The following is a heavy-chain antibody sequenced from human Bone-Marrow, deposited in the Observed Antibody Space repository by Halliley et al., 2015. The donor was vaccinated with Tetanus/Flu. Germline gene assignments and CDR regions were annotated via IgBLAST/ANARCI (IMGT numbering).Heavy chain of an antibody. CDR3: AKAQGWRGLMYHINRDY. CDR2: ITWNSGAI. V-gene: IGHV3-9*01. D-gene: IGHD3-16*01. J-gene: IGHJ4*02. CDR1: GFNFHDYA. Sequence: CAVSGFNFHDYAMHWVRQRPGKGLEWVSGITWNSGAISYADSVKGRFTISRDNNSVSLQMNSLRPEDTALYYCAKAQGWRGLMYHINRDYWGQGTLVTVSS.